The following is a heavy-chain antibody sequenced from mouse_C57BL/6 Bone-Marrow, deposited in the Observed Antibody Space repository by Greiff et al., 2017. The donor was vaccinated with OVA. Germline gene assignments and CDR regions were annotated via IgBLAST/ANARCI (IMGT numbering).Heavy chain of an antibody. D-gene: IGHD2-3*01. CDR1: GYTFTDYY. J-gene: IGHJ1*03. Sequence: VQLKQSGPVLVKPGASVKMSCKASGYTFTDYYMNWVKQSHGKSLEWIGVINPYNGGTSYNQKFKGKATLTVDKSSSTAYMELNSLTSEDSAVYYCARGDDGYHWYFDVWGTGTTVTVSS. V-gene: IGHV1-19*01. CDR3: ARGDDGYHWYFDV. CDR2: INPYNGGT.